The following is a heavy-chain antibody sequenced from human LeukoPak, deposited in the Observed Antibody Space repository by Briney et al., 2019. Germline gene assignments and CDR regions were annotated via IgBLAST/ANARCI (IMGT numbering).Heavy chain of an antibody. CDR1: GYTFTGYY. Sequence: APVKVSCKASGYTFTGYYMHWVRQAPGRGLGWMGWINPNSGGTNYAQKFQGRVTMTRDTSISTAYMELSRLRSNDTAVYYCARDLPSPSGLRVDYFDYGGQGTGVTVSS. CDR2: INPNSGGT. CDR3: ARDLPSPSGLRVDYFDY. D-gene: IGHD6-19*01. J-gene: IGHJ4*02. V-gene: IGHV1-2*02.